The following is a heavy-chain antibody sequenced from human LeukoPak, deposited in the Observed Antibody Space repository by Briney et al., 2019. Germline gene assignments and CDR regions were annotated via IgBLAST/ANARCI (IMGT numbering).Heavy chain of an antibody. CDR3: ARLADCSSTSCYDH. V-gene: IGHV4-39*01. D-gene: IGHD2-2*01. Sequence: SETLSLTCTVSGGSISSSIYYWGWLRQPPGRGLEWVGSIYYSGSTYYNPSLKSRVTISVDTSKNQFSLKLKSVTAADMAAYYCARLADCSSTSCYDHWGQGTLVTVSS. J-gene: IGHJ4*02. CDR1: GGSISSSIYY. CDR2: IYYSGST.